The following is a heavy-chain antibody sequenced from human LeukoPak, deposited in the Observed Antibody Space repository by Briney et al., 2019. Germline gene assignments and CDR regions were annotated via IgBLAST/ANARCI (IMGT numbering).Heavy chain of an antibody. Sequence: QSSETLSLTCTVSGGSISSYYWSWIRQPPGKGLEWIGYIYYSVSTNYNPSLKSRVTISVDTSKNQFSLKLSSVTAADTAVYYCASLTGNSDAFDIWGQGTMVTVSS. J-gene: IGHJ3*02. D-gene: IGHD4-23*01. CDR2: IYYSVST. V-gene: IGHV4-59*01. CDR1: GGSISSYY. CDR3: ASLTGNSDAFDI.